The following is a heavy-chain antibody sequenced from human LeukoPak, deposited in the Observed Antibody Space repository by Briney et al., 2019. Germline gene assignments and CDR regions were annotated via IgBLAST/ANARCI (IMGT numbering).Heavy chain of an antibody. V-gene: IGHV3-43*01. J-gene: IGHJ4*02. Sequence: GGSLRLSCAASGFTFYDYTMHWVRQAPAKGLEGGSLISWEGGSTYYADSVKGRFTISRDNSKNSLYLQMNSLRNEDTAVYYCAKDCGAGTGGVLNYWGQGTLVTASS. D-gene: IGHD1-1*01. CDR2: ISWEGGST. CDR3: AKDCGAGTGGVLNY. CDR1: GFTFYDYT.